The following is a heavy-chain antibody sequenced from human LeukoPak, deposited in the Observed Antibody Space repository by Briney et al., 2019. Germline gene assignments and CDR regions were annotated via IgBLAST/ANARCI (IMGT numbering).Heavy chain of an antibody. J-gene: IGHJ6*02. Sequence: ASVKVSCKASGYTFTSYGISWVRQAPGQGLEWMGWISAYNGNTNYAQKLQGRVTMTTDTSTRTAYMELRSLRSDDTAVYYCARWFSTDWPYYYYGMDVWGQGTTVTVSS. CDR2: ISAYNGNT. CDR3: ARWFSTDWPYYYYGMDV. V-gene: IGHV1-18*01. D-gene: IGHD3-10*01. CDR1: GYTFTSYG.